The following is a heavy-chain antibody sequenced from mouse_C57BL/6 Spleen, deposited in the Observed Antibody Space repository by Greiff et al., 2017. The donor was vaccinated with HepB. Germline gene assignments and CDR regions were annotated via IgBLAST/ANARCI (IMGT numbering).Heavy chain of an antibody. CDR3: AKGDGSSLLDY. CDR2: INPYNGGT. V-gene: IGHV1-19*01. CDR1: GYTFTDYY. Sequence: VQLQQSGPVLVKPGASVKMSCKASGYTFTDYYMNWVKQSHGKSLEWIGVINPYNGGTSYNQKFKGKATLTVDKSSSTAYMELNSLTSEDSAVYYCAKGDGSSLLDYWGQGTTLTVSS. J-gene: IGHJ2*01. D-gene: IGHD1-1*01.